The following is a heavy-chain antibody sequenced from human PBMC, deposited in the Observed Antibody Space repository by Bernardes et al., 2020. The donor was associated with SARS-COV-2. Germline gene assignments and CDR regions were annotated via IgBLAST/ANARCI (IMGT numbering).Heavy chain of an antibody. CDR3: ITASRSPF. Sequence: GGSLRLSCAASGISFSNYAMSWVRQAPGKGLEWVGRIKSKTDGGTTDYAARVKGRFTISRDDSKDTLFLQMSSLKTEDTAVYYCITASRSPFWGQGTLVTVSS. J-gene: IGHJ4*02. V-gene: IGHV3-15*01. CDR1: GISFSNYA. CDR2: IKSKTDGGTT.